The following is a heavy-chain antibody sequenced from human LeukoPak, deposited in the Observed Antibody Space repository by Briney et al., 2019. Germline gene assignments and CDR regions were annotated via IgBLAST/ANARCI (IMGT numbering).Heavy chain of an antibody. V-gene: IGHV4-59*01. CDR3: ARGPYCSGGSCLPDFDY. D-gene: IGHD2-15*01. Sequence: KSSETLFLTCTVSGGSISSYYWSWIRQPPGKGLEWIGYIYYSGSTNYNPSLKSRVTISVDTSKNQFSLKLSSVTAAETAVYYCARGPYCSGGSCLPDFDYWGQGTLVTVSS. J-gene: IGHJ4*02. CDR2: IYYSGST. CDR1: GGSISSYY.